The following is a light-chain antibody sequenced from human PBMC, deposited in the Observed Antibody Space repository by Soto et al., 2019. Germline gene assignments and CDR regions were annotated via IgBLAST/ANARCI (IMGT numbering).Light chain of an antibody. CDR1: SSDVGAYNF. Sequence: QSALTQPASVSGSPGQSITISCTGTSSDVGAYNFVSWYQQHPGNAPKLIIYDVNNRPSEVSNRFSGSKSGNTASLTISGLQAEDEGDYYCSSFTTGVNYVFGIGTKVTVL. J-gene: IGLJ1*01. V-gene: IGLV2-14*03. CDR3: SSFTTGVNYV. CDR2: DVN.